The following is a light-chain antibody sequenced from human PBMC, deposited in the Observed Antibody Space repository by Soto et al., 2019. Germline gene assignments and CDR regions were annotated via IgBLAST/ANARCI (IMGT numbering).Light chain of an antibody. CDR2: AAS. V-gene: IGKV3-20*01. CDR3: QQYGSSPPYT. J-gene: IGKJ2*01. CDR1: QTINNNF. Sequence: EIVMTQSPGTLSLSPGERATLSCRASQTINNNFLGWYQQKPGQPPTLLIFAASRSATGIPDRFSGSGSGTDFTLTISRVEPGDFGVYYCQQYGSSPPYTFGQGTKLDIK.